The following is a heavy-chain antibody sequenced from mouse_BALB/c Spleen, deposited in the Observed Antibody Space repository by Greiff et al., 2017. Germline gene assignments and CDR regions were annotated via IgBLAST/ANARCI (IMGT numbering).Heavy chain of an antibody. V-gene: IGHV5-12-1*01. CDR1: GFAFSSYD. Sequence: EVHLVESGGGLVKPGGSLKLSCAASGFAFSSYDMSWVRQTPEKRLEWVAYISSGGGSTYYPDTVKGRFTISRDNAKNTLYLQMSSLKSEDTAMYYCARQGEKSPGLRWAWFAYWGQGTLVTVSA. CDR3: ARQGEKSPGLRWAWFAY. J-gene: IGHJ3*01. D-gene: IGHD4-1*01. CDR2: ISSGGGST.